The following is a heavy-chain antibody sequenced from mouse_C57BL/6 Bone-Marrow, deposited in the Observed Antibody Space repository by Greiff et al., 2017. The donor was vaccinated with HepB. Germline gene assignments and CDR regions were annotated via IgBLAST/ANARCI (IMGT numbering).Heavy chain of an antibody. CDR3: ARINYDSKDN. D-gene: IGHD1-1*01. CDR2: IYPGGGYT. CDR1: GYTFTNYW. Sequence: VKLVESGAELVRPGTSVKMSCKASGYTFTNYWIGWAKQRPGHGLEWIGDIYPGGGYTNYNEKFKGKATLTADKSSSTAYMQFSSLTSEDSAIYYCARINYDSKDNWGQGTTLTVSS. V-gene: IGHV1-63*01. J-gene: IGHJ2*01.